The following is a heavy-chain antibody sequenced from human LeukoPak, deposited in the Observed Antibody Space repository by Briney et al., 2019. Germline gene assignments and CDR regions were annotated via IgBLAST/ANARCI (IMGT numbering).Heavy chain of an antibody. CDR2: IYHSGST. V-gene: IGHV4-4*02. CDR1: GGSISSSNW. D-gene: IGHD2-2*01. J-gene: IGHJ5*02. Sequence: PSGTLSLTCAVSGGSISSSNWWSWVRQPPGKGLEWIGEIYHSGSTNYNPSLKSRVTISVDKSKNQFSLKLSSVTAADTAVYYCALEPAAIRGVNWFDPWGQGTLVTVSS. CDR3: ALEPAAIRGVNWFDP.